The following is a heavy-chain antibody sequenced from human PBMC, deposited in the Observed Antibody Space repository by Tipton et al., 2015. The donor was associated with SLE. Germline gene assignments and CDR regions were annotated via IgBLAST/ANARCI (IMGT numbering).Heavy chain of an antibody. CDR1: GGSFSGYY. D-gene: IGHD1-26*01. J-gene: IGHJ4*02. CDR3: ASIVGATPLDY. V-gene: IGHV4-34*01. Sequence: TLSLTCAVYGGSFSGYYWSWIRQPPGKGLEWIGEINHSGSTNYNPSLKSRVTISVDTSKNQFSLKLSSVTAADTAVYYCASIVGATPLDYWGQGTLVTVSS. CDR2: INHSGST.